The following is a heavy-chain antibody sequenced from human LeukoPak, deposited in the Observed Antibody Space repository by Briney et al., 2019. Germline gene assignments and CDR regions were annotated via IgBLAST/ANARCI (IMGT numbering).Heavy chain of an antibody. V-gene: IGHV3-23*01. D-gene: IGHD3-16*01. CDR2: ISGSGGST. J-gene: IGHJ4*02. CDR1: GFTFSSYA. CDR3: AKDMGRIMITFGGPDY. Sequence: GGSLRLSCAASGFTFSSYAMSWVRQAPGKGLEWVSVISGSGGSTYYADSVKGRLTISRDNSKNTLYLRMNSLRAEDTAVYYCAKDMGRIMITFGGPDYWGQGTLVTVSS.